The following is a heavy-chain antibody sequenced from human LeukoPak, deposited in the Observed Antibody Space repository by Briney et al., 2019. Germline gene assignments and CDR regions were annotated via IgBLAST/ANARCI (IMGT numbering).Heavy chain of an antibody. CDR3: AKTTTGYSSGRYPGWPVDY. CDR1: GFTFSDYY. D-gene: IGHD6-19*01. Sequence: GGSLRLSCAASGFTFSDYYMSWIRQAPGKGLEWVSGIFGSGGSTHYADSVKGRFTISRDNSQNTVYLQMNSLRAEDTAVYYCAKTTTGYSSGRYPGWPVDYWGQGTLVTVSS. V-gene: IGHV3-23*01. J-gene: IGHJ4*02. CDR2: IFGSGGST.